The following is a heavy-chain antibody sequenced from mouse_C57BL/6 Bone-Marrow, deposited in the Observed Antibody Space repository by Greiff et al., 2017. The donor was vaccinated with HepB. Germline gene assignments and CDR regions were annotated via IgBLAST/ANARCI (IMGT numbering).Heavy chain of an antibody. Sequence: VTLKVSGPGILQPSQTLSLPCSFSGFSLSTFGMGVGWIRQPSGKGLEWLAYIWWDDDKYYNPALKSRLTVSTDTSKNQVFLKIANVDTADTATYDFARPHYDGSSDKAVAYWGQGTLVTVSA. CDR1: GFSLSTFGMG. CDR2: IWWDDDK. J-gene: IGHJ3*01. CDR3: ARPHYDGSSDKAVAY. D-gene: IGHD1-1*01. V-gene: IGHV8-8*01.